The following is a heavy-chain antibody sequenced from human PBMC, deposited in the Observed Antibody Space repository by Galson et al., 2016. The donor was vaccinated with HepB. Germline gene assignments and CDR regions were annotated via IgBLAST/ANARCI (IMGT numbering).Heavy chain of an antibody. CDR2: ISGNGNYI. J-gene: IGHJ4*02. CDR3: ARAGLTGTARVDN. Sequence: SLRLSCAASGFTFNSYTMHWVRQAPGKGLEWVSSISGNGNYIHFADSMKGRFTVSRDNAKNSLFLQMDSLGAEDTAIYYCARAGLTGTARVDNWGQGTLVTVSS. V-gene: IGHV3-21*01. D-gene: IGHD1-7*01. CDR1: GFTFNSYT.